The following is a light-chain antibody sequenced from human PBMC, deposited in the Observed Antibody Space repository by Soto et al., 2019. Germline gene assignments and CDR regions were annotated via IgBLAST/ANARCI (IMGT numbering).Light chain of an antibody. CDR2: AAS. J-gene: IGKJ5*01. CDR3: QQSYSTPQIT. Sequence: DIQITQYPSSLSASVGDRVIITCRASQSISNYLNWYQQKPGKAPKLLIFAASSLQSGVPSRFSGSGSGTNFTLTISSLQPEDFATYYCQQSYSTPQITCGQGTRLEIK. CDR1: QSISNY. V-gene: IGKV1-39*01.